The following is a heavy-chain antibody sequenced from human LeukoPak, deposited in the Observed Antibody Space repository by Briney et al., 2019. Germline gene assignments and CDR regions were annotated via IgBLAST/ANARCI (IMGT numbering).Heavy chain of an antibody. V-gene: IGHV1-46*01. CDR3: ARDARQPYDFWSAPLDY. Sequence: ASVKVSCKASGYTFTSYYMHWVRQAPGQGLEWMGIINPSGGSTSYAQKFQGRVTMTRDTSTSTVYMELSSLRSEDTAVYYCARDARQPYDFWSAPLDYWGQGTLVTVSS. CDR2: INPSGGST. J-gene: IGHJ4*02. CDR1: GYTFTSYY. D-gene: IGHD3-3*01.